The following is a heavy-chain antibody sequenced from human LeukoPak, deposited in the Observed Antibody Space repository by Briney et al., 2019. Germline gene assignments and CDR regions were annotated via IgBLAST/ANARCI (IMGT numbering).Heavy chain of an antibody. Sequence: ASVKVSCKASGYTFTNYTLNWVRQAPGQGLEWMGRIIPMFGTPNYAQTFQDRVTITADESTKTAYMELSSLRSEDTAVYYCASNYYDSVGYYYVIPLDNWGQGTLVTVSS. CDR1: GYTFTNYT. CDR2: IIPMFGTP. V-gene: IGHV1-69*13. D-gene: IGHD3-22*01. J-gene: IGHJ4*02. CDR3: ASNYYDSVGYYYVIPLDN.